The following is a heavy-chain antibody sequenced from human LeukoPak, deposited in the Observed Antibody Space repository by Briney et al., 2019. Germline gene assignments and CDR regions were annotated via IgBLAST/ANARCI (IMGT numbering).Heavy chain of an antibody. CDR2: ISSDGSIT. V-gene: IGHV3-30-3*01. CDR1: GFTFSTYS. CDR3: ARDHHGIHSAFDV. J-gene: IGHJ3*01. D-gene: IGHD1-14*01. Sequence: QPGRSLRLSCGASGFTFSTYSMHWVRQAPGKGLEWVAVISSDGSITSYGDSVKGRFTISRDNAKNTLYLQMSSLRAEDTAVYYCARDHHGIHSAFDVWGQGTMVTVS.